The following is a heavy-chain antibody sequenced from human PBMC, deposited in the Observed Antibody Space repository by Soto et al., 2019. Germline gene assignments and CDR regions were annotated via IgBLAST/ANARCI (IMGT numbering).Heavy chain of an antibody. CDR1: GYTLNTYY. Sequence: ASVKVSCKPSGYTLNTYYLQWGRQAPGQGLEWKGKIHPSGGGSTYAQKILGRVTMTRDTSTSTAYKGLSSLRSDDTAVYYCATSFGSGYRAFDYWG. J-gene: IGHJ4*01. CDR2: IHPSGGGS. CDR3: ATSFGSGYRAFDY. V-gene: IGHV1-46*02. D-gene: IGHD3-10*01.